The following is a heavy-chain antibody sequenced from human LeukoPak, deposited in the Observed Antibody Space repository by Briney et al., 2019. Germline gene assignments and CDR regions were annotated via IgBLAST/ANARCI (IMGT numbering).Heavy chain of an antibody. Sequence: PGGSLRLSCSASGFTFSTYWMSWVRQAPGKGLEWVANMRRDGNEIYYLDSVRGRFTISRDNAKNSLYLQMNSLRAEDTAVYYCARSTPGHAYNNFDYWGQGTLVTVSS. CDR3: ARSTPGHAYNNFDY. D-gene: IGHD5-24*01. CDR2: MRRDGNEI. CDR1: GFTFSTYW. J-gene: IGHJ4*02. V-gene: IGHV3-7*03.